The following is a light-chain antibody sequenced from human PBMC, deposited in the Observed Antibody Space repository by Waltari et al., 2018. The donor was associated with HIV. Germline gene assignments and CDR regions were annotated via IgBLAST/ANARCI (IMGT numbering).Light chain of an antibody. CDR1: SSDIGGYNY. CDR2: EVN. J-gene: IGLJ3*02. Sequence: QSALTQPPSASGSPGQSVTISCTGTSSDIGGYNYVSWYQQYPGKAPKVMIHEVNQRPSGVPDRFSGSKSGNPASLTVSGLQAEDEAYYYCSSYAGSNSWVFGGGTKLTVL. CDR3: SSYAGSNSWV. V-gene: IGLV2-8*01.